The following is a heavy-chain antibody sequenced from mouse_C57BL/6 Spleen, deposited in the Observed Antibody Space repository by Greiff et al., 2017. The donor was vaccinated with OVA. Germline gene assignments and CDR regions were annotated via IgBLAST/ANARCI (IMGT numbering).Heavy chain of an antibody. V-gene: IGHV1-64*01. D-gene: IGHD1-1*01. J-gene: IGHJ2*01. CDR2: IHPNSGST. CDR1: GYTFTSYW. Sequence: QVQLQQPGAELVKPGASVKLSCKASGYTFTSYWMHWVKQRPGQGLEWIGMIHPNSGSTNYNEKFKSKATLTVDKSSSTAYMQLSSLTSEDSAVYYCAREEDIYYGSSSLDYWGQGTTLTVSS. CDR3: AREEDIYYGSSSLDY.